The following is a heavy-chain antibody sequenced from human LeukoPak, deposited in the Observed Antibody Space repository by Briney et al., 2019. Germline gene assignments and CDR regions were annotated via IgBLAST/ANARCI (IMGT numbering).Heavy chain of an antibody. CDR1: GGTFSSYA. CDR3: ATHRYSSSSVMDC. Sequence: SVKVSCKASGGTFSSYAISWVRQAPGQGLEWMGGIIPIFGTANYAQKLQGRVTMTTDTSTSTAYMELRSLRSDDTAVYYCATHRYSSSSVMDCWGQGTLVTVSS. D-gene: IGHD6-6*01. CDR2: IIPIFGTA. J-gene: IGHJ4*02. V-gene: IGHV1-69*05.